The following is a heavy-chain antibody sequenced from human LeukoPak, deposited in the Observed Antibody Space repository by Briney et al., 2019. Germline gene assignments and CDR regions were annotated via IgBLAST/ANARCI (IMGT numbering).Heavy chain of an antibody. Sequence: GGSLRLSCAASGFTVSSNYMSWVRQAPGKGLEWVSVIYSGGSTYYADSVKGRFTISRDNSKNTLYLQMNSLRAEDTAVYYCARGGIAAAGAFDYWGQGTLVTVSS. J-gene: IGHJ4*02. V-gene: IGHV3-66*01. CDR2: IYSGGST. CDR3: ARGGIAAAGAFDY. CDR1: GFTVSSNY. D-gene: IGHD6-13*01.